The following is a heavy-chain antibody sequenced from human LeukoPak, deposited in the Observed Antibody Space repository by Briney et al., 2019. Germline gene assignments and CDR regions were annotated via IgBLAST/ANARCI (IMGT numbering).Heavy chain of an antibody. CDR2: INHSGST. V-gene: IGHV4-34*01. CDR3: ARLTGYDWESSFDY. CDR1: GGSFSGYY. Sequence: SETLSLTCAVYGGSFSGYYWSWIRQPPGKGLEWIGEINHSGSTNYNPSLKSRVTISVDTSKNQFSLKLSSVTAADTAVYFCARLTGYDWESSFDYWGQGTLVTVSS. J-gene: IGHJ4*02. D-gene: IGHD5-12*01.